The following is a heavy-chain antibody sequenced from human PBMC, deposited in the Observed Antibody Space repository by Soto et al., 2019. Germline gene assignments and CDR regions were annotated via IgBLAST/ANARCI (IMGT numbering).Heavy chain of an antibody. V-gene: IGHV4-39*01. CDR3: ARRGYSSSWFYFDY. J-gene: IGHJ4*02. D-gene: IGHD6-13*01. CDR2: IYYSGRT. Sequence: SETLSLTCTVSGGSVRSSTYYWGWIRQAPGKGLEWIASIYYSGRTHNTPALKSRVTMSVDTYTNQFSLKMNAVTAADTAVYYCARRGYSSSWFYFDYWGKGALVT. CDR1: GGSVRSSTYY.